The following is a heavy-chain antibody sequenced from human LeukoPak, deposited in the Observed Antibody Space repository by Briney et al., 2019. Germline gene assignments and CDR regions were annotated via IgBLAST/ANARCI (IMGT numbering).Heavy chain of an antibody. CDR3: ARGEALYSNYGFDY. CDR1: GGSINGYY. D-gene: IGHD4-11*01. V-gene: IGHV4-59*01. CDR2: IYYSGST. J-gene: IGHJ4*02. Sequence: SETLSLTCTDSGGSINGYYWSLIRQPPGKGLEWIGYIYYSGSTNYNPSLKSRVTISIDTSKNQFSLKLTSVTAADTAVYYCARGEALYSNYGFDYWGQGTLVTVSS.